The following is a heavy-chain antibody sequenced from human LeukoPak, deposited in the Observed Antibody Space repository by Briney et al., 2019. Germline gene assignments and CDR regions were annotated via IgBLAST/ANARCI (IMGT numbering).Heavy chain of an antibody. Sequence: PSETLSLTCTVSGGSISSSSYYWGWIRQPPGKGLEWIGSIYYSGSTYYNPSLKSRVTMSVDTSKNQFSLKLSSVTAADTAVYYCARSPDTAMVTRFDYWGQGTLVTVSS. CDR2: IYYSGST. CDR1: GGSISSSSYY. CDR3: ARSPDTAMVTRFDY. J-gene: IGHJ4*02. V-gene: IGHV4-39*07. D-gene: IGHD5-18*01.